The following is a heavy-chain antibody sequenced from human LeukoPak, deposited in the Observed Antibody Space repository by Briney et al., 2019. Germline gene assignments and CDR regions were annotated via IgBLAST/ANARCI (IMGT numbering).Heavy chain of an antibody. D-gene: IGHD6-13*01. J-gene: IGHJ4*02. CDR2: SGNDGDT. CDR1: GFTFSSSA. V-gene: IGHV3-23*01. CDR3: AKKTPGTHPFDC. Sequence: GGSLRLSCAASGFTFSSSAMNWVRQAPGKGLEWVSASGNDGDTYYAASVKGRFTISRDNSKNTLYLQMTSLRAEDTAVYYCAKKTPGTHPFDCWGQGTLVTVSP.